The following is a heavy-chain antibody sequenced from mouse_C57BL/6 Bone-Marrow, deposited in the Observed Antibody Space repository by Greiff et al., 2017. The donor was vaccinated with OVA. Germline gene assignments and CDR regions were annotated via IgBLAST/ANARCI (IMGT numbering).Heavy chain of an antibody. CDR2: ISYDGSN. J-gene: IGHJ2*01. D-gene: IGHD2-1*01. CDR3: ARGGYGNLDY. Sequence: DVKLQESGPGLVKPSQSLSLTCSVTGYSITSGYYWNWIRQFPGNKLEWMGYISYDGSNNYNPSLKNRISITRDTSKNQFFLKLNSVTTEDTATYYCARGGYGNLDYWGQGTTLTVSS. CDR1: GYSITSGYY. V-gene: IGHV3-6*01.